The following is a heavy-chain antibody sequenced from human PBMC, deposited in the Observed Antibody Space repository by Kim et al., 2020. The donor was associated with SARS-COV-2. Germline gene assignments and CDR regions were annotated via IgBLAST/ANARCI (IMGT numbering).Heavy chain of an antibody. CDR2: ISSSGSTI. CDR1: GFTFSSYE. CDR3: ARAPYIAVAGTGDYYYYGMDV. V-gene: IGHV3-48*03. Sequence: GGSLRLSCAASGFTFSSYEMNWVRQAPGKGLEWVSYISSSGSTIYYADSVKGRFTISRDNAKNSLYLQMNSLRAEDTAVYYCARAPYIAVAGTGDYYYYGMDVWGQGTTVTVSS. D-gene: IGHD6-19*01. J-gene: IGHJ6*02.